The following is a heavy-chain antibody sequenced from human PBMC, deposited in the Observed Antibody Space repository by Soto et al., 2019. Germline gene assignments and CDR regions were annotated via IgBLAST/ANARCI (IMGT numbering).Heavy chain of an antibody. D-gene: IGHD7-27*01. J-gene: IGHJ4*02. CDR2: ISGDASST. CDR3: TRGGTRTTYWGLFDS. Sequence: EVKVVESGGGLVQPGGSLRLSCAASGFTFSDNWMHWVRQPPGKGPVWVSRISGDASSTSYADSVKGRFTISRDSAKNTVSLQMDSLRVEETAVYYCTRGGTRTTYWGLFDSWGQGTLVTVSS. CDR1: GFTFSDNW. V-gene: IGHV3-74*01.